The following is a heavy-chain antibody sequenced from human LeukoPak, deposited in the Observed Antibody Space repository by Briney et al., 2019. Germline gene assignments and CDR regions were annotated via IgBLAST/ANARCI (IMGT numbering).Heavy chain of an antibody. J-gene: IGHJ4*02. D-gene: IGHD2-2*01. CDR1: GYTFTGYY. Sequence: GASVKVSCKASGYTFTGYYMHWVRQAPGQGLEWMGWINPNSGNTGYAQKFQGRVTMTRNTSISTAYMELSSLRSEDTAVYYCARFSRRVANDYWGQGTLVTVSS. CDR2: INPNSGNT. CDR3: ARFSRRVANDY. V-gene: IGHV1-8*02.